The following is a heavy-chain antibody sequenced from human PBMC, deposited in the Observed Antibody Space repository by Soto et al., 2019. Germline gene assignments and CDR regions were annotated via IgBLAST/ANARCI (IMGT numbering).Heavy chain of an antibody. J-gene: IGHJ4*02. CDR1: GFTFSSYA. V-gene: IGHV3-23*01. D-gene: IGHD7-27*01. CDR2: ISGSGGST. CDR3: ALLGHTGGRFDY. Sequence: GESLKISCAASGFTFSSYAMSWVRQAPGKGLEWVSAISGSGGSTYYADSVKGRFTISRDNSKNTLYLQMNSLRAEDTAVYYCALLGHTGGRFDYWGQGTLVTVSS.